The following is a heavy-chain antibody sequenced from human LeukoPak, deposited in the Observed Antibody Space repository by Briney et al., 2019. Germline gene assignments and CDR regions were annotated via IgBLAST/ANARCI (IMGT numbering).Heavy chain of an antibody. Sequence: GGSVKVSCKASGYTFTSYYMHWVRQAPGQGLEWMGIINSSGGSTSYAQKFQGRVTMTRDTSTSTVYMELSSLRSEDTAVYYCARGAHCSSTSGHEEYWGQGTLVTVSS. V-gene: IGHV1-46*01. J-gene: IGHJ4*02. CDR3: ARGAHCSSTSGHEEY. CDR1: GYTFTSYY. CDR2: INSSGGST. D-gene: IGHD2-2*01.